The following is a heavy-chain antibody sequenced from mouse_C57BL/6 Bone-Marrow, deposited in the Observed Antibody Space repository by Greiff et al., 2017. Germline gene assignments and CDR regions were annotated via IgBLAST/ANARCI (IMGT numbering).Heavy chain of an antibody. Sequence: QVQLQQPGDELVKPGASVKMSCKASGYTFTSYWITWVKQRPGQGLEWIGDIYPTSGRTNYNEKFKSKAILTVDTSSNTAYMQLSSLTSEDFAVFYCARSGPLGRSFDYWGQGTTLTVSS. CDR1: GYTFTSYW. CDR3: ARSGPLGRSFDY. V-gene: IGHV1-55*01. CDR2: IYPTSGRT. D-gene: IGHD4-1*01. J-gene: IGHJ2*01.